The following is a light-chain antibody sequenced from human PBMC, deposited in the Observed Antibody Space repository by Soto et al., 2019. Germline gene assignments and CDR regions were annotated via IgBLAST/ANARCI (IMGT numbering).Light chain of an antibody. CDR1: KIINRW. CDR2: DAS. J-gene: IGKJ1*01. V-gene: IGKV1-5*01. Sequence: IQMTQSPSTLSASIGDTFTITCRASKIINRWLAWFQQRPGEAPKLLIFDASSLQSGVPSRFSGTGSGTEFTLIITSLQPDDFATYYCQQYGSYWTFGQGTKVEIK. CDR3: QQYGSYWT.